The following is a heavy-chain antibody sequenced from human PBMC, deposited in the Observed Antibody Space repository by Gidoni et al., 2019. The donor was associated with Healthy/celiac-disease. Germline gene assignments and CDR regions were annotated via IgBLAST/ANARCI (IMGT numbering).Heavy chain of an antibody. Sequence: QVQLVESGGGLVKPGGSLRLAWGASGFTFSDYYMSWIRQAPGKGLEWVSYISSSSSYTNYADSVKGRFTISRDNAKNSLYLQMNSLRAEDTAVYYCARDVHYYGSGSYYLLWGQGTLVTVSS. D-gene: IGHD3-10*01. V-gene: IGHV3-11*05. CDR3: ARDVHYYGSGSYYLL. CDR2: ISSSSSYT. CDR1: GFTFSDYY. J-gene: IGHJ4*02.